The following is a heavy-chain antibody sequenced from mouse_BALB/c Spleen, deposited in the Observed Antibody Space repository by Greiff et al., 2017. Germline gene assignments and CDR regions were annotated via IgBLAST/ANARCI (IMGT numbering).Heavy chain of an antibody. V-gene: IGHV2-2*02. CDR2: IWSGGST. J-gene: IGHJ4*01. CDR1: GFSLTSYG. Sequence: VNLVESGPGLVQPSQSLSITCTVSGFSLTSYGVHWVRQSPGKGLEWLGVIWSGGSTDYNAAFISRLSISKDNSKSQVFFKMNSLQANDTAIYYCARGKGIRYAMDYWGQGTSVTVSS. CDR3: ARGKGIRYAMDY.